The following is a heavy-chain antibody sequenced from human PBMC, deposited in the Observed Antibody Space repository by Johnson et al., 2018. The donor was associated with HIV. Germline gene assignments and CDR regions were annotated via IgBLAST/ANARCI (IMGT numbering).Heavy chain of an antibody. D-gene: IGHD6-13*01. CDR3: TTDPIAAAGHDAFDI. Sequence: VLLVESGGGLVQPGGSLRLSCAASGFTFSNAWMSWVRQAPGKGLECVGRIKSKTDGGTTDYVAPVKGRFNISRDDSKNTLYLRMNSLKTEDTAVYYCTTDPIAAAGHDAFDIWGQGTMVTVSS. J-gene: IGHJ3*02. CDR1: GFTFSNAW. V-gene: IGHV3-15*01. CDR2: IKSKTDGGTT.